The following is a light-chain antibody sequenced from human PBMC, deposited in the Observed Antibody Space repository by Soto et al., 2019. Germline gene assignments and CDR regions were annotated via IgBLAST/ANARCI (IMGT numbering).Light chain of an antibody. V-gene: IGKV3-11*01. J-gene: IGKJ5*01. CDR3: QQRSNWPPIT. CDR1: QSVSSY. Sequence: EIVLTQSPATLSLSPGERATLSCRASQSVSSYLAWYQQKPGQAPRLLIYDASNRATGIPARFSGSGSGTDFTLTISSLEPDDFAVYYCQQRSNWPPITFGQRTRVEIK. CDR2: DAS.